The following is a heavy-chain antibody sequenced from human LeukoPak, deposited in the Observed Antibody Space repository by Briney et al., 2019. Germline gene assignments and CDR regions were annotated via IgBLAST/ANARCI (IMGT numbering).Heavy chain of an antibody. CDR3: VRSCYSTACYTNAFNY. J-gene: IGHJ4*02. CDR1: GNTFTGYH. D-gene: IGHD2-2*02. CDR2: ISPDSGGT. V-gene: IGHV1-2*02. Sequence: ASVKVSCKTSGNTFTGYHVHWVRQAPGQGLQWVGWISPDSGGTNYAQNFQGRVTMTWDMSISTAYMDLSRLKSDDTAVYYCVRSCYSTACYTNAFNYWGQGTLVTVSS.